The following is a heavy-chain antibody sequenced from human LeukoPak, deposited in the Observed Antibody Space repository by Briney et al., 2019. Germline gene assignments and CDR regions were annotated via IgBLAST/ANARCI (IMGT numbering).Heavy chain of an antibody. D-gene: IGHD1-14*01. CDR3: ARVGPPPNWFDP. V-gene: IGHV1-8*03. J-gene: IGHJ5*02. Sequence: ASVKVSCKASGYTFTSHDINWVRQATGQGLEWMGWMNPNSGNTGYAQKFQGRVTITRNTSISTAYMELSSLRSEDTAVYYCARVGPPPNWFDPWGQGTLVTVSS. CDR2: MNPNSGNT. CDR1: GYTFTSHD.